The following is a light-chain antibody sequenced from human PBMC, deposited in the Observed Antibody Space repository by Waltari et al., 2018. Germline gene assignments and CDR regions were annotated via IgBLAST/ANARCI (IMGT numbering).Light chain of an antibody. CDR3: QQRNNWPALT. CDR1: QSVSNY. V-gene: IGKV3-11*01. Sequence: EIVLTQSPATLSLSPGDRATLSCRASQSVSNYLAWYQQKPGQPPRLLIYGASNRAAGIPSRFSGSGSGTDFTLTISSLDTEDVAAYFCQQRNNWPALTFGGGTKVEIK. J-gene: IGKJ4*02. CDR2: GAS.